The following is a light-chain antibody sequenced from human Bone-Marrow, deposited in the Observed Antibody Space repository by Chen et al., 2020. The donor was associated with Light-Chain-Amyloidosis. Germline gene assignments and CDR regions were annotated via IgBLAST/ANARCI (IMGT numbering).Light chain of an antibody. CDR3: QSYQGSSQGV. J-gene: IGLJ3*02. Sequence: NFMLTQPHSETESPGKTVIISCTRSSGSIATNYVQWYQQRPGSSPTTVIYEDDQRPSGVPDRFSGSIDRSSNSASLTISGLKTEDEADYYCQSYQGSSQGVFGGGTKLTVL. CDR2: EDD. CDR1: SGSIATNY. V-gene: IGLV6-57*01.